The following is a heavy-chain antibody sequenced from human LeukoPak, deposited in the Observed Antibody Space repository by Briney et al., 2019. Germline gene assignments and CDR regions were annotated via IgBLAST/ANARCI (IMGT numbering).Heavy chain of an antibody. D-gene: IGHD5-12*01. CDR1: GXSINSDTYY. CDR2: IYYSGHT. CDR3: TRDPKYRGYGTGMDV. J-gene: IGHJ6*02. V-gene: IGHV4-31*03. Sequence: PSETLSLTCNVSGXSINSDTYYWTWVRQHPGQGLEWIGYIYYSGHTYYNPSLNSRASISIDTSKDQFSLMLRSVTAADTAVYYCTRDPKYRGYGTGMDVWGQGTTVTVSS.